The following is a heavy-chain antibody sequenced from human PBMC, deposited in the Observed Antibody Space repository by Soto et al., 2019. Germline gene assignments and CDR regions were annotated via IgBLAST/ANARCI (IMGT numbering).Heavy chain of an antibody. D-gene: IGHD5-12*01. Sequence: SETLSLTCTVSGGSISSYYWSWIRQPPGKGLEWIGYIYYSGSTNYNPSLKSRVTISVDTSKNQFSLKLSSVTAADTAVYYCARGSGSYSGYNFDYWGQGTLVTVSS. CDR2: IYYSGST. CDR1: GGSISSYY. CDR3: ARGSGSYSGYNFDY. V-gene: IGHV4-59*01. J-gene: IGHJ4*02.